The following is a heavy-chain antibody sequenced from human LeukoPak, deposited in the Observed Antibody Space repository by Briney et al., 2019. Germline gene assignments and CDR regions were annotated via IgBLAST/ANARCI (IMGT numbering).Heavy chain of an antibody. Sequence: GGSLRLSCAASGFAVSSNYMSWVRQDPKGLEWVSVIYSDGSTYYADSVKGRFTISRDNSKNTLYLQMNSLRAVDTAVYYCARCRVGPTYDAFDLWGQGTMVTVSS. D-gene: IGHD1-26*01. V-gene: IGHV3-66*01. CDR2: IYSDGST. CDR1: GFAVSSNY. J-gene: IGHJ3*01. CDR3: ARCRVGPTYDAFDL.